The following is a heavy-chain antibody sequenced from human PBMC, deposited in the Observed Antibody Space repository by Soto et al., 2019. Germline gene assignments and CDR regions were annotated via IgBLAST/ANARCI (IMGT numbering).Heavy chain of an antibody. J-gene: IGHJ4*02. V-gene: IGHV4-59*08. CDR3: ARQDIVVVPAAMGYFDY. D-gene: IGHD2-2*01. CDR1: GGSISSYY. CDR2: IYYSGST. Sequence: SETLSLTCTVSGGSISSYYWSWIRQPPGKGLEWIGYIYYSGSTNYNPSLKSRVTISVDTSKNQFSLKLSSVTAADTAVYYCARQDIVVVPAAMGYFDYWGQGTLVTVSS.